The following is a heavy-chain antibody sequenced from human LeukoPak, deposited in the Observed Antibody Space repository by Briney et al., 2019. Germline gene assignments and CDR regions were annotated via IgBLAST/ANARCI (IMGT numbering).Heavy chain of an antibody. V-gene: IGHV4-59*01. D-gene: IGHD5-18*01. CDR2: IYYSGST. J-gene: IGHJ4*02. Sequence: TSETLSLTCAVYGGSFSGYYWSWIRQPPGKGLEWIGYIYYSGSTNYNPSLKSRVTISVDTSKNQFSLKLSSVTAADTAVYYCARLIQLWPKYYFDYWGQGTLVTVSS. CDR1: GGSFSGYY. CDR3: ARLIQLWPKYYFDY.